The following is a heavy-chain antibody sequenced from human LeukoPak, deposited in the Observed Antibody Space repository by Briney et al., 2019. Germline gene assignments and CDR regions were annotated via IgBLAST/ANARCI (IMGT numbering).Heavy chain of an antibody. D-gene: IGHD3-16*02. CDR1: GYTFTGYY. J-gene: IGHJ4*02. Sequence: ASVKVSCTASGYTFTGYYMHWVRQAPGQGLEWMGRINPNSGGTNYAQKFQGRVTMTRDTSISTAYMELSRLRSDDTAVYYCASVRLGELSLLDYWGQGTLVTVSS. CDR3: ASVRLGELSLLDY. CDR2: INPNSGGT. V-gene: IGHV1-2*06.